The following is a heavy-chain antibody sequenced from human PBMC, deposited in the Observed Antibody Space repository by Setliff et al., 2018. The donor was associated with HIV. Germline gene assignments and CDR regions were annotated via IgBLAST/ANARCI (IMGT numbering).Heavy chain of an antibody. V-gene: IGHV3-21*04. CDR2: ISYGSTYI. Sequence: PGGSLRLSCEASGFTVSSSYMAWVRQAPGTGLEWVSSISYGSTYIYQSDSVRGRFTISRDDAKKSLYLQMNSLGAEDTAVYYCARARRDSYDRGRRSHYYIDVWGKGTTVTVSS. CDR3: ARARRDSYDRGRRSHYYIDV. CDR1: GFTVSSSY. J-gene: IGHJ6*03. D-gene: IGHD3-22*01.